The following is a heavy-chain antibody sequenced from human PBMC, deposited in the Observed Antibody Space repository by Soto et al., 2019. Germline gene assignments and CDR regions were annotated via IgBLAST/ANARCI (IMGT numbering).Heavy chain of an antibody. V-gene: IGHV4-30-4*01. CDR3: ARGPSRQLVPRWFDP. D-gene: IGHD6-13*01. CDR2: IYYSGNT. CDR1: GGSISSGYYY. Sequence: SETLSLTCSVSGGSISSGYYYWSWIRQPPGKGLEWIGNIYYSGNTYYNPSLKSRLIISIDTSKNQFSLKVGSVTAADTAVYYCARGPSRQLVPRWFDPWGQGTLVTVSS. J-gene: IGHJ5*02.